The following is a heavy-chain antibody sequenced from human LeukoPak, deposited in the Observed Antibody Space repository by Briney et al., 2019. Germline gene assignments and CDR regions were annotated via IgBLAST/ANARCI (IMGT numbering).Heavy chain of an antibody. J-gene: IGHJ3*02. V-gene: IGHV3-33*01. CDR1: GFTFSSYG. Sequence: PGGSLRLSCAASGFTFSSYGMHWVRQAPGKGLEWVAVIWYDGSNKYYADSVKGRFTISRDNSKNTLYLQMNSLRAEDTAVCYCARGPTDNAFDIWGQGTMVTVSS. D-gene: IGHD2-15*01. CDR2: IWYDGSNK. CDR3: ARGPTDNAFDI.